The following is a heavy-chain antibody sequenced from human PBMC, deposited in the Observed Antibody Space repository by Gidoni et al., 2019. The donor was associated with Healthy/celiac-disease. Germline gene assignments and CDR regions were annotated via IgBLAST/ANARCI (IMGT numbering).Heavy chain of an antibody. J-gene: IGHJ6*02. D-gene: IGHD2-2*02. CDR1: GFTFSSYG. CDR2: IWYDGSNK. Sequence: QVQLVASGGGVVQPGRSLRLSCAASGFTFSSYGMHWVRQAPGKGLEWVAVIWYDGSNKYYADSVKGRFTISRDNSKNTLYLQMNSLRAEDTAVYYCARALVVPAAIDYYGMDVWGQGTTVTVSS. CDR3: ARALVVPAAIDYYGMDV. V-gene: IGHV3-33*01.